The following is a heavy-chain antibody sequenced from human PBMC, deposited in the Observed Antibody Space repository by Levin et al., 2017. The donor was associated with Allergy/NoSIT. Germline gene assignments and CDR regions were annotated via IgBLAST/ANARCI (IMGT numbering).Heavy chain of an antibody. CDR2: LYDSGST. Sequence: SEILSLTCTVSGDSISSYHWNWLRQPPGKELEWIGCLYDSGSTKYNPSLKSRVTISVDATKNQFSLKLSSVTAADTAVYYCARDQGSSGWYGWIDRWGQGTLVTVSS. V-gene: IGHV4-59*01. CDR3: ARDQGSSGWYGWIDR. D-gene: IGHD6-19*01. J-gene: IGHJ5*02. CDR1: GDSISSYH.